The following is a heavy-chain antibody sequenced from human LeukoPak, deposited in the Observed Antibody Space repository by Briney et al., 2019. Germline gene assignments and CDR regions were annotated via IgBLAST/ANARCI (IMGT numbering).Heavy chain of an antibody. CDR2: ISVYSGNT. D-gene: IGHD3-10*01. CDR1: GYTFASYG. V-gene: IGHV1-18*01. CDR3: AREDYGSDDAFDI. J-gene: IGHJ3*02. Sequence: ASVKVSCKASGYTFASYGVTWVRQAPGQGPEWMAWISVYSGNTEYAQKFQDRVTLTADTSTSTVYMELRSLRSDDTAVYYCAREDYGSDDAFDIWGQGTMVTVSS.